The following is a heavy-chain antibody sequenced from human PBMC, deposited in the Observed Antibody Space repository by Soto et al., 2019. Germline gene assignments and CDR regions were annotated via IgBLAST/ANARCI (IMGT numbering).Heavy chain of an antibody. Sequence: SETLSLTCAVSGGYISGGYYFWSWIRQPPGKGLEWIGFIYNSGSTYYNPSLKSRVTISVDRSKNHFFLNLTSVTAADTAVYYCATYRKFFHIWGQGTKV. CDR2: IYNSGST. J-gene: IGHJ3*02. CDR1: GGYISGGYYF. V-gene: IGHV4-30-2*01. CDR3: ATYRKFFHI.